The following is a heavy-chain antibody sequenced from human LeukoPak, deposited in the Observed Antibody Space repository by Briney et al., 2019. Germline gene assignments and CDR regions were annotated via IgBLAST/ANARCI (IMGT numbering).Heavy chain of an antibody. J-gene: IGHJ4*02. CDR3: AREFTHYYYGSGSYPYYFDY. D-gene: IGHD3-10*01. Sequence: SETLSLTCAVYGGSFSGYYWSWIRQPPGKGLEWIGEINHSGSTNYNPSLKSRVTISVDTSKNQFSLKLSSVTAADTAVYYCAREFTHYYYGSGSYPYYFDYWGQGTLVTVSS. V-gene: IGHV4-34*01. CDR2: INHSGST. CDR1: GGSFSGYY.